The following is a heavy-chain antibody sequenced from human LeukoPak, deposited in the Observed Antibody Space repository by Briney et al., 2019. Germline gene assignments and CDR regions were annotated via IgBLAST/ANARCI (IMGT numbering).Heavy chain of an antibody. Sequence: GVSLRLSCAASGFTVSSNYMSWVRQAPGKGLEWVSVIYSGGSTYYADSVKGRFTISRDNSKNTLYLQMNSLRAEDTAVYYCASPLYYDILTGYSSGDYWGQGTLVTVSS. J-gene: IGHJ4*02. V-gene: IGHV3-66*01. CDR3: ASPLYYDILTGYSSGDY. D-gene: IGHD3-9*01. CDR1: GFTVSSNY. CDR2: IYSGGST.